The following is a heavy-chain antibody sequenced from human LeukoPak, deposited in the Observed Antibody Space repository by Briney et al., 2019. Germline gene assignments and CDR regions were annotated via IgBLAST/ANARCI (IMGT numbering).Heavy chain of an antibody. Sequence: GGSLRLSCAASGFTFGTYAMNWVRQAPGKGLEWVSYISSSSSTIYFPDSVKGRFTISRDNSKDTLYLQMNTLRAEDTAVYYCANTDYYDSSGYLREYYFAYWGQGTLVTVSS. V-gene: IGHV3-48*01. CDR3: ANTDYYDSSGYLREYYFAY. D-gene: IGHD3-22*01. CDR2: ISSSSSTI. J-gene: IGHJ4*02. CDR1: GFTFGTYA.